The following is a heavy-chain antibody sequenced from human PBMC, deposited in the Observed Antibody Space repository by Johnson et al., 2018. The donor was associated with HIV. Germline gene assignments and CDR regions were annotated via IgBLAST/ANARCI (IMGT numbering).Heavy chain of an antibody. CDR2: INWNGGST. CDR1: GVIFSDYY. J-gene: IGHJ3*02. CDR3: ARDTYSSDACDI. V-gene: IGHV3-20*04. Sequence: VQLVESGGGVVQPGRSLRLSCAVSGVIFSDYYMSWIRQAPGKGLEWVSGINWNGGSTGYAESVKGRFTISRDNAKNSLYLQMNSLRAEDTALYYCARDTYSSDACDIWGQGTMVTVSS. D-gene: IGHD4-11*01.